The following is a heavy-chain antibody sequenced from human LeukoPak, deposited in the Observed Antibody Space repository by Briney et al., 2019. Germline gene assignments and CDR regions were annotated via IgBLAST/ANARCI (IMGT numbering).Heavy chain of an antibody. Sequence: PGGSLRLSCAPSRFTFNSYEMNWVCQAPGKGLEWVSYINSGGSAIYYADSVKGRFTISRDNAKNSLYLQMNSLRADDTAVYYCARGGSYVHYWGQGTLVTVSS. J-gene: IGHJ4*02. CDR3: ARGGSYVHY. D-gene: IGHD1-26*01. CDR1: RFTFNSYE. V-gene: IGHV3-48*03. CDR2: INSGGSAI.